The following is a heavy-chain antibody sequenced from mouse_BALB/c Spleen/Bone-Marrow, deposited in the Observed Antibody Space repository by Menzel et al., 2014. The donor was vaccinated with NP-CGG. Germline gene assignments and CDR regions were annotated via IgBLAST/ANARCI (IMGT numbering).Heavy chain of an antibody. J-gene: IGHJ4*01. CDR2: INPSNGGT. CDR3: SRGRRDALDY. CDR1: GYTFTSYY. V-gene: IGHV1S81*02. Sequence: VQLQQSGAELVKPGASVMLSCKASGYTFTSYYMYWVKQRPGQGLEWFGEINPSNGGTNFNEKFKNKATLTVDKSSSTAYMQLSSLTSEDSAVYYCSRGRRDALDYWGQGTSVTVSS.